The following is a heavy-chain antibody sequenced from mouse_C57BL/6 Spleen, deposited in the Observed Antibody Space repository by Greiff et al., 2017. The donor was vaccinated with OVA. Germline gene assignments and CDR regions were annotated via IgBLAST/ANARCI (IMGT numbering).Heavy chain of an antibody. J-gene: IGHJ2*01. D-gene: IGHD1-1*01. CDR2: IDPSDSYT. CDR1: GYTFTSYW. CDR3: ASSNYYGSSSFDY. V-gene: IGHV1-69*01. Sequence: QVQLQQSGAELVMPGASVKLSCKASGYTFTSYWMHWVKQRPGQGLEWIGEIDPSDSYTNYNQKFKGKSTLTVDKSSSTAYMQLSSLTSEDSAVYYCASSNYYGSSSFDYWGQGTTLTVSS.